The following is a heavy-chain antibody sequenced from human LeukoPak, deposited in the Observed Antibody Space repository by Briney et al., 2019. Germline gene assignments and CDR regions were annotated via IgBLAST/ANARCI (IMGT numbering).Heavy chain of an antibody. J-gene: IGHJ4*02. D-gene: IGHD4-23*01. Sequence: GGSLRLSCAASGFTLSDHYMDWVRQAPGKGLEWVGRTRNKANSYTTEYAASVKGRFTISRDDSKNSLYLQMNSLKTEDTAVYYCARHHGGLDYWGQGTLVTVSS. CDR2: TRNKANSYTT. CDR1: GFTLSDHY. V-gene: IGHV3-72*01. CDR3: ARHHGGLDY.